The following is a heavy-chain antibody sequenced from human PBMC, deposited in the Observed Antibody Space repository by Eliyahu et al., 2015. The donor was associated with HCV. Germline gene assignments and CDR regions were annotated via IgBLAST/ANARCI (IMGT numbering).Heavy chain of an antibody. J-gene: IGHJ4*02. CDR1: GYSFTSYW. CDR2: IYPGDSXT. D-gene: IGHD1-26*01. CDR3: ARRIVGATIFDY. Sequence: EVQLVQXGAXVXXPGDSLKISCKGSGYSFTSYWIGWVRQMPGKGLEWVGVIYPGDSXTRYSPSFQGQVTISADKSISSAYLQWSSLKASDTAMYYCARRIVGATIFDYWGQGTLVTVSS. V-gene: IGHV5-51*01.